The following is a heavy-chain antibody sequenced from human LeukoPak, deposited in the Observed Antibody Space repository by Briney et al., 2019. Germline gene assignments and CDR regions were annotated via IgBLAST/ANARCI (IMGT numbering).Heavy chain of an antibody. J-gene: IGHJ6*03. CDR2: IYTSGST. CDR3: ARAGCSGGSCYYYYYMDV. CDR1: GGSISSGSYY. V-gene: IGHV4-61*02. D-gene: IGHD2-15*01. Sequence: SETLSLTCTVSGGSISSGSYYWSWIRQPAGKGLVWIGRIYTSGSTNYNPSLKSRVTIYVDTSKNQFSLKLSSMTAADTAVYYCARAGCSGGSCYYYYYMDVWGKGTTVTVSS.